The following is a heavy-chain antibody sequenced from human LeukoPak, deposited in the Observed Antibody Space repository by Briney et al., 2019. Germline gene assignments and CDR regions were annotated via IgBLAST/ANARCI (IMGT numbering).Heavy chain of an antibody. CDR3: ARVWSGYCDS. CDR1: GFTFRSYT. Sequence: GGSLRLSCAASGFTFRSYTMNWVRQAPGKGLEWVSSIDGTSAYIYYSDSAKGRFTVSRDNAQNSLYLQMNSLRPEDTAVYFCARVWSGYCDSWGQGTLVIVSA. D-gene: IGHD3-3*01. J-gene: IGHJ4*02. CDR2: IDGTSAYI. V-gene: IGHV3-21*06.